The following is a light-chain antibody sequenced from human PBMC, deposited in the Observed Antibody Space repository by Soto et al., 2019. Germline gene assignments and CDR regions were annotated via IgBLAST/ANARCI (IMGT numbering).Light chain of an antibody. CDR3: FSHAGSSTYV. J-gene: IGLJ1*01. V-gene: IGLV2-23*01. Sequence: QSALTQPASVSGSPGQSITISCTGTSSDVGSRNLVSWYQQYPGKAPKLIIFEASKRPSGVSNRFSASKSGSTASLTISGLQAEDEADYYCFSHAGSSTYVFGTGTKGTVL. CDR1: SSDVGSRNL. CDR2: EAS.